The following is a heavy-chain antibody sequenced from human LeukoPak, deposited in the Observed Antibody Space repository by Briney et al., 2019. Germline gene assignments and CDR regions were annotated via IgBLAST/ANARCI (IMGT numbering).Heavy chain of an antibody. CDR3: ARESKSYDGSGYYHDY. J-gene: IGHJ4*02. CDR1: GGSIRSYF. Sequence: PSETLSLTCSVSGGSIRSYFWSWIRQPAGKGLEWIGRIYTSGSRDYNPSLRSRVSMSVDTSRNQFSLKLTSVTAADTAVYYCARESKSYDGSGYYHDYWGQGTLVAVSS. CDR2: IYTSGSR. V-gene: IGHV4-4*07. D-gene: IGHD3-22*01.